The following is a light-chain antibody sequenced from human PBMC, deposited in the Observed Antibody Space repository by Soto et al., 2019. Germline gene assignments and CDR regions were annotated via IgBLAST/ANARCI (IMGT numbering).Light chain of an antibody. Sequence: QSALTQPASVSGSPRQSITISCTGTSSDVGGYHYVSWYQQHPGKAPKVMIYDVTDRPSGVSNRFSGSKSGDKASLTISGLQAEDEAAYYCSSYTSSSTLVFGGGTQLTVL. CDR1: SSDVGGYHY. CDR3: SSYTSSSTLV. CDR2: DVT. J-gene: IGLJ2*01. V-gene: IGLV2-14*01.